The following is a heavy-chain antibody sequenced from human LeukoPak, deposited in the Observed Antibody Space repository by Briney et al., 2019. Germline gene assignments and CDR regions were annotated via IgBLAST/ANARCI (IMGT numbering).Heavy chain of an antibody. J-gene: IGHJ5*02. CDR3: ARYYYDSSGYYLDNWFDP. CDR2: INHSGST. D-gene: IGHD3-22*01. V-gene: IGHV4-34*01. Sequence: SETLSLTCAVYGGSFSGYYWSWIRQPPGKGLEWIGEINHSGSTNYNPSLKSRVTISVDTSKNQFSLKLSSVTAADTAVYYCARYYYDSSGYYLDNWFDPWGQGTLVTVSS. CDR1: GGSFSGYY.